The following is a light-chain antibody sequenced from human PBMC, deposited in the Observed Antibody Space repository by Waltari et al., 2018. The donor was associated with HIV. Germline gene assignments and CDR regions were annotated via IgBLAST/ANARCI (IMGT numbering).Light chain of an antibody. CDR1: TLGDKY. J-gene: IGLJ2*01. CDR2: QDS. CDR3: QAWDSNTGV. Sequence: SYELTQPPSVSVSPGQTASITCSGDTLGDKYTCWYQQKAGQSPVLVIYQDSKRPSGIPERFSGSNSGNTATLTISGTHIMDDADYYCQAWDSNTGVFGGGTKLTVL. V-gene: IGLV3-1*01.